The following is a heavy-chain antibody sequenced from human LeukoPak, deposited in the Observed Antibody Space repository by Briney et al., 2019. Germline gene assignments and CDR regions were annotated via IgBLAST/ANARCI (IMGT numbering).Heavy chain of an antibody. J-gene: IGHJ4*02. Sequence: SETLSLTCTVSGDSISSYYWSWIRQPPGKGLEWIGYIYYSGSTNYNPSLKSRVTISVDTSKNQFSLKLSSVTAADTAVYYCARDSSGWYDYWGQGTLVTVSS. CDR1: GDSISSYY. CDR2: IYYSGST. D-gene: IGHD6-19*01. V-gene: IGHV4-59*01. CDR3: ARDSSGWYDY.